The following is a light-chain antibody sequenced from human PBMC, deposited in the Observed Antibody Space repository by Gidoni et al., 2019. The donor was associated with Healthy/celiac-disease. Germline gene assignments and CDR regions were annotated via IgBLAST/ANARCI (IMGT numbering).Light chain of an antibody. Sequence: QSALPQPASASGSPGQSITISCTGTSSDVGSYNLVSWYQQHPGKAPKLMIYEGGKRPSGVSNRCSGSKSGNTASLTISGLQAEDEADYYCCSYAGRPFGGGTKLTVL. CDR2: EGG. CDR1: SSDVGSYNL. V-gene: IGLV2-23*01. J-gene: IGLJ2*01. CDR3: CSYAGRP.